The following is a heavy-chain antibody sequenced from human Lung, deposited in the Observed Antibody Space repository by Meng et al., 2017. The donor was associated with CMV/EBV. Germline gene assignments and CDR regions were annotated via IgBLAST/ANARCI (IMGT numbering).Heavy chain of an antibody. V-gene: IGHV4-39*01. D-gene: IGHD2-2*01. CDR2: IYYSGST. CDR1: GGSISSSSYY. J-gene: IGHJ4*02. CDR3: ARRGYCSSTSRCPERFFDY. Sequence: SETXSLXCTVSGGSISSSSYYWGWIRQPPGKGLEWIGSIYYSGSTYYNPSLKSRVTISVDTSKNQFSLKLSSVTAADTAVYYCARRGYCSSTSRCPERFFDYWXQGTXVTVDS.